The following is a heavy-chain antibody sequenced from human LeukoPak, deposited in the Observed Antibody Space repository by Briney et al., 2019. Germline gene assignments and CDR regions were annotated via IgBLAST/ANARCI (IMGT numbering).Heavy chain of an antibody. Sequence: SETLSLTCTVSGGSISSFYWSWIRQPPGKGLEWIGYIYYSGSTNYNPSLKSRVTISVDTSKNQFSLKLSSVTAADTAVYYCARHSSSWSLDYWGQGTLVTVSS. J-gene: IGHJ4*02. CDR2: IYYSGST. CDR1: GGSISSFY. CDR3: ARHSSSWSLDY. V-gene: IGHV4-59*08. D-gene: IGHD6-13*01.